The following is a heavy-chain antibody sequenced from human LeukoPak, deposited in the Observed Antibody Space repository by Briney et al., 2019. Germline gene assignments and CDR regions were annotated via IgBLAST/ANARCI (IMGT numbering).Heavy chain of an antibody. Sequence: GGSLRLSCATSGFTFSSNYMSWVRQAPGKGLERVSVIYDSGTTYYADSVKGRFLLFRDTSKNTVDLQMNSLRVEDTAVYYCAGRRSSGWYAYWGQGTLVTVSS. V-gene: IGHV3-53*01. D-gene: IGHD6-19*01. CDR3: AGRRSSGWYAY. J-gene: IGHJ4*02. CDR1: GFTFSSNY. CDR2: IYDSGTT.